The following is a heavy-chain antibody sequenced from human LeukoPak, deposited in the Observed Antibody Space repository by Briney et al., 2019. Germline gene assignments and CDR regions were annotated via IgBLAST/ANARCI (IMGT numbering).Heavy chain of an antibody. J-gene: IGHJ5*02. CDR3: ARDLEDCSGGSCYSWFDP. CDR1: GFTFSRYA. CDR2: ISSDGLNK. Sequence: GRSLRLSCAASGFTFSRYAMHWVRQTPGKGLEWVSVISSDGLNKYYADSVKGRFTISRDTSKNTLYLQMNSLRAEDTAVYYCARDLEDCSGGSCYSWFDPWGQGTLVTVSS. D-gene: IGHD2-15*01. V-gene: IGHV3-30*03.